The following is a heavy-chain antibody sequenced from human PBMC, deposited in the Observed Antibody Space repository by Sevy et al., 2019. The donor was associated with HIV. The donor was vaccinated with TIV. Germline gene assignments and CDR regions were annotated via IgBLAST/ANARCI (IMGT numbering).Heavy chain of an antibody. J-gene: IGHJ4*02. D-gene: IGHD2-15*01. CDR1: GGSISSYS. CDR3: ARTMPGWHSFDY. Sequence: SETLSLTCTVSGGSISSYSWSWIRQPPGKGLEWIGYIHYSGSTNYNPSLKSRVTISIDTSKNQFSLRLSSGTAADTAVYYCARTMPGWHSFDYWGQGTLVTVSS. V-gene: IGHV4-59*01. CDR2: IHYSGST.